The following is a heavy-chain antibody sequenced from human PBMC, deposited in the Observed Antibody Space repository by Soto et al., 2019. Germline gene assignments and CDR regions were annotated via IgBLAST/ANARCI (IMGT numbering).Heavy chain of an antibody. V-gene: IGHV3-30*18. J-gene: IGHJ3*02. D-gene: IGHD3-9*01. Sequence: GGSLRLSCAASGFTFSAYGIHWVRQAPAKGLEWVAVISHDGRNKYYADSVKGRFAVSRDNSKNTLYLKMNSLRAEDTTVNYCVKEEYYDILTGSRGDAFDIWGQGTMVTVSS. CDR1: GFTFSAYG. CDR3: VKEEYYDILTGSRGDAFDI. CDR2: ISHDGRNK.